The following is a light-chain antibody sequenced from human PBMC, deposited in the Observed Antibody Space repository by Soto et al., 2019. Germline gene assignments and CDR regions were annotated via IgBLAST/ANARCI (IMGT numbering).Light chain of an antibody. CDR3: QQYNNWPGT. Sequence: EIVITQSPATLSVSPGERATLSCRASQSVSSNLAWYQQKPGQAPRLLIYGASTRATGIPARFSGSGSGTEFTLTISSLQSEDFAVYYCQQYNNWPGTFGQGT. CDR2: GAS. J-gene: IGKJ1*01. V-gene: IGKV3-15*01. CDR1: QSVSSN.